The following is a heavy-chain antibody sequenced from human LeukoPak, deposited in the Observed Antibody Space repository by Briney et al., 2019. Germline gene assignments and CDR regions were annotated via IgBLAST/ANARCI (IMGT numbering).Heavy chain of an antibody. J-gene: IGHJ4*02. CDR2: IYSGGST. CDR3: ARVPLPLLPFDY. V-gene: IGHV3-53*01. Sequence: PGGSLRLSCAASGFIVSSKYMSWVRQAPGKGLEWVSVIYSGGSTYYAASVEGRFTISRDNSKNTVYLQMNNLRVDDTAVYYCARVPLPLLPFDYWGQGTLVTVSS. CDR1: GFIVSSKY.